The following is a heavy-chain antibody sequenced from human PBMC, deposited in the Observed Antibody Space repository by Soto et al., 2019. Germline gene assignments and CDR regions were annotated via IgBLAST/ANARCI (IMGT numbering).Heavy chain of an antibody. V-gene: IGHV1-46*03. D-gene: IGHD5-12*01. CDR1: GYTITSYY. CDR3: ARDTIPLNSGYDFDAFDI. CDR2: INPSGGST. Sequence: GASVEVCCKASGYTITSYYMRSVRQAQGQGLEWMGIINPSGGSTSYAQKFQGRVTMTRDTSTSTVYMELSSLRSEDTAVYYCARDTIPLNSGYDFDAFDIWGQGTMVTVSS. J-gene: IGHJ3*02.